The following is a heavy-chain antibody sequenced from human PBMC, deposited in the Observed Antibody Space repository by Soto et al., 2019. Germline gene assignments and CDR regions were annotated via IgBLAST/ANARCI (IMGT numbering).Heavy chain of an antibody. Sequence: VQLVQSGAEVKKPGASVKVSCKASGYTFTSYDINWVRQATGQGLEWMGWMNPNSGNTGYAQKFQGRVTMTRNTSISTAYMELSSLRSEDTAVYYCARGTQWLVYYYYYMDVWGKGTTVTVSS. CDR1: GYTFTSYD. V-gene: IGHV1-8*01. D-gene: IGHD6-19*01. CDR2: MNPNSGNT. J-gene: IGHJ6*03. CDR3: ARGTQWLVYYYYYMDV.